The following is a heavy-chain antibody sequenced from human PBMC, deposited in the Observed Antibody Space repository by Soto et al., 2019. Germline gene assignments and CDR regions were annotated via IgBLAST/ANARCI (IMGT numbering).Heavy chain of an antibody. CDR1: GYTFTGYY. D-gene: IGHD4-17*01. CDR2: ISAYNGNT. CDR3: ARDYGDYGYFQH. J-gene: IGHJ1*01. Sequence: GASVKVSCKASGYTFTGYYMHWVRQAPGQGLEWMGWISAYNGNTNYAQKLQGRVTMTTDTSTSTAYMELRSLRSDDTAVYYCARDYGDYGYFQHWGQGTLVTVSS. V-gene: IGHV1-18*04.